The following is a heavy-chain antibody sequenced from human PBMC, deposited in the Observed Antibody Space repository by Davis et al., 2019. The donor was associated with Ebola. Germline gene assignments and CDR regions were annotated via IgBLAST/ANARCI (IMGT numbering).Heavy chain of an antibody. Sequence: GESLKISCAASGFTFRLYSMNWVRQAPGRGLEWVASISEDSYEIYYADSVRGRFTISRDNARSSLYLQMNSLRAEDTAVYYCARHYDISGSNYFDPWGQGTLVTVSA. D-gene: IGHD3-22*01. J-gene: IGHJ5*02. CDR1: GFTFRLYS. CDR2: ISEDSYEI. V-gene: IGHV3-21*01. CDR3: ARHYDISGSNYFDP.